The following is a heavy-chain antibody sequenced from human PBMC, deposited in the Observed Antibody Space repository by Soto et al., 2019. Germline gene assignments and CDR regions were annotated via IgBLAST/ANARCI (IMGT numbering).Heavy chain of an antibody. CDR1: GFTFITDI. V-gene: IGHV3-30*03. CDR2: VSYDGRNK. CDR3: ARGGRHTEIMSLGY. Sequence: QVQLVESGGGVVQPGRSLRLSCAASGFTFITDIMHWVRQAPGKGLEWVADVSYDGRNKYYADSVKGRFTISRDNSRNTLYLQMNRLRAEDTAVYYCARGGRHTEIMSLGYWGQGTLVTVSS. J-gene: IGHJ4*02. D-gene: IGHD3-16*01.